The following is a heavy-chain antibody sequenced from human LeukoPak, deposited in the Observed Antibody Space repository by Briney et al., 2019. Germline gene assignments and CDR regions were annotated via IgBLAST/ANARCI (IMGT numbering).Heavy chain of an antibody. J-gene: IGHJ4*02. D-gene: IGHD6-19*01. CDR3: ARARGAVAGYFDF. CDR1: GVSFSGYY. V-gene: IGHV4-34*01. CDR2: INHSGST. Sequence: SETLSLTCAVYGVSFSGYYWSWIRQPPGKGLEWIGEINHSGSTNYNPSLKSRVTISVDTSKNQFSLKLSSVTAADTAVYYCARARGAVAGYFDFWGQGTLVTVSS.